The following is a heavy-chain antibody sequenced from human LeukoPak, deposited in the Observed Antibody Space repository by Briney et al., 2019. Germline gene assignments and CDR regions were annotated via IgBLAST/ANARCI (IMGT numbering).Heavy chain of an antibody. V-gene: IGHV1-8*01. CDR1: GYTFTSYD. Sequence: ASVKVSCKASGYTFTSYDMNWVRQATGQGLEWMGWMNPNSGNTGYAQKFQGRVTMTRNTSISTAYMELSSLRSEDTAVYYCARARNGGFWSGYRYYFDYWGQGTLVTVSS. CDR3: ARARNGGFWSGYRYYFDY. CDR2: MNPNSGNT. D-gene: IGHD3-3*01. J-gene: IGHJ4*02.